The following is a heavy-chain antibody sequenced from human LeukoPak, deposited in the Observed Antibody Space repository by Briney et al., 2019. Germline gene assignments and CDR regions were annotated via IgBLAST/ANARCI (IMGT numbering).Heavy chain of an antibody. CDR1: GGTFSSYA. J-gene: IGHJ3*02. Sequence: GASVKVSCKASGGTFSSYAISWVRQAPGQGLEWMGWISAYNGNTNYAQKLQGRVTMTTDTSTSTAYMELRSLRSDDTAVYYCARLLTHHCSSTSCYLDAFDIWGQGTMVTVSS. V-gene: IGHV1-18*01. CDR3: ARLLTHHCSSTSCYLDAFDI. D-gene: IGHD2-2*01. CDR2: ISAYNGNT.